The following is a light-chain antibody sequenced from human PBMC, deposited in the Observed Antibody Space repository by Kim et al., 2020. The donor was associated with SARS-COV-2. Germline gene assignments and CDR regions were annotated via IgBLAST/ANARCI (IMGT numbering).Light chain of an antibody. J-gene: IGKJ1*01. CDR3: QQYGSSPRT. CDR1: QSVSTNY. V-gene: IGKV3-20*01. Sequence: EIVLTQSPGPLSLSPGERATLSCRASQSVSTNYLAWYQQKPGQAPRLLIYGASTRATGIPDRFSGSVSGTDFTLTINRLEPEDFAVYYCQQYGSSPRTFGQGTKVDIK. CDR2: GAS.